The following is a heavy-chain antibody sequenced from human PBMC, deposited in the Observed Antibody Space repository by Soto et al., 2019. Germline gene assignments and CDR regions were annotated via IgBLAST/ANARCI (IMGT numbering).Heavy chain of an antibody. D-gene: IGHD6-13*01. CDR3: VRDQTGITTTGGGRIDY. Sequence: QVQLVESGGGAVQPGRSLRLSCAASGFTFSSHAMHWVRQAPGKGLECVAIISYDGSNKYYGDSVRGRLTISRDDSKNTIYLQMTSLGAEDTAVYYCVRDQTGITTTGGGRIDYWGQGTLVTVSS. V-gene: IGHV3-30-3*01. CDR2: ISYDGSNK. J-gene: IGHJ4*02. CDR1: GFTFSSHA.